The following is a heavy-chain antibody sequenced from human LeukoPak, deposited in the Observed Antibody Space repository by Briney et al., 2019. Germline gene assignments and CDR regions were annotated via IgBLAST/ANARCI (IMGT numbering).Heavy chain of an antibody. CDR1: GGSISSGSYY. Sequence: SQTLSLTSTVSGGSISSGSYYWSWIRQPAGKGLEWIGRIYTSGSTNYNPSLKSRVTISVDTSKNQFSLKLSSVTAADTAVYYCASEAVAGTDKSYYYYGMDVWGQGTTVTVSS. CDR2: IYTSGST. V-gene: IGHV4-61*02. J-gene: IGHJ6*02. D-gene: IGHD6-19*01. CDR3: ASEAVAGTDKSYYYYGMDV.